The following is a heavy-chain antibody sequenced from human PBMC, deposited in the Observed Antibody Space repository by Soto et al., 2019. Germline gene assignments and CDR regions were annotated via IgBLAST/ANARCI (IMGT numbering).Heavy chain of an antibody. CDR3: GRTFRDGLLGLDP. CDR1: GFTFSSYS. CDR2: ISSGGSYI. Sequence: PGGSLRLSCAASGFTFSSYSMNWVRQAPGKGLEWVSSISSGGSYIFYADSVKGRFSISRDIAKNTLYLQMTSLRAEDAAIYYCGRTFRDGLLGLDPWGQGTLVTVSS. D-gene: IGHD3-16*01. V-gene: IGHV3-21*01. J-gene: IGHJ5*02.